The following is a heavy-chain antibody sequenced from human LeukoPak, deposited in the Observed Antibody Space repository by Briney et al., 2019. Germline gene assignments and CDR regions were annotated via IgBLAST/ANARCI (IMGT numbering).Heavy chain of an antibody. D-gene: IGHD1-20*01. V-gene: IGHV3-48*02. CDR1: GFPFSSFE. Sequence: PGGSLRLSCVASGFPFSSFEMNWVRQAPGKGLEWVSYISASSSTIYYADSVKGRFTVSRDNAKNSLYLQMNSLRDEDTAVFYCASYNWNDGFFDYWGQGTLVTVSS. J-gene: IGHJ4*02. CDR2: ISASSSTI. CDR3: ASYNWNDGFFDY.